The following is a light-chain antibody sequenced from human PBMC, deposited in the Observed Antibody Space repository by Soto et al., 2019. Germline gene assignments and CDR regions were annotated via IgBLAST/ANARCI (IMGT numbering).Light chain of an antibody. CDR3: RQYCSSRPIT. CDR2: GGS. Sequence: IVDMHSAGTLTLSPAKRSMLSCRAMQSVSISYLASYQQRPGQAARRVIYGGSSRGPGIPDGFSGSGSGAEFTLTISRMVPEDDAVNYCRQYCSSRPITFGQGTKVDI. CDR1: QSVSISY. J-gene: IGKJ1*01. V-gene: IGKV3-20*01.